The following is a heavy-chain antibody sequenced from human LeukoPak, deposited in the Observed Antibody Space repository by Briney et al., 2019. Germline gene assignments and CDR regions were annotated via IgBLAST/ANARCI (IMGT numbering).Heavy chain of an antibody. J-gene: IGHJ6*03. CDR2: IIPIFGTA. CDR1: GGTFSSYA. V-gene: IGHV1-69*05. D-gene: IGHD6-13*01. Sequence: GASVKVSCKASGGTFSSYAISWVRQAPGQGLEWMGGIIPIFGTANYAQKFQGRVTITTDESTSTAYMELSSLRSEDTAVYYCASQGWRAGNISWYYYYMDVWGKGTTVTVSS. CDR3: ASQGWRAGNISWYYYYMDV.